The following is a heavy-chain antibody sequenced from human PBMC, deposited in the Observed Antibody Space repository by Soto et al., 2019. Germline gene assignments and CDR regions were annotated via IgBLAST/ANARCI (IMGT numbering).Heavy chain of an antibody. D-gene: IGHD6-25*01. J-gene: IGHJ6*02. Sequence: QVQLVQSGAEVKKAGSSVKVSCKVSGGTFSSYFINWVRQAPGQGLERVGGIIPVFGTGGYAEKFQGRATITSEGSTSGAYMELSRFRADDPAVHYCARETRSAAAAYYYYGLDVWRQGTTVTVPS. CDR2: IIPVFGTG. V-gene: IGHV1-69*01. CDR1: GGTFSSYF. CDR3: ARETRSAAAAYYYYGLDV.